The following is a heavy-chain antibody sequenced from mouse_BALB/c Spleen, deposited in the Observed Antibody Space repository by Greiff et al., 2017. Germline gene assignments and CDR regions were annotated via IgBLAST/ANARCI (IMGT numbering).Heavy chain of an antibody. V-gene: IGHV1-87*01. D-gene: IGHD1-1*01. CDR3: ARGTVVARGAMDY. J-gene: IGHJ4*01. CDR1: GYTFTSYW. CDR2: IYPGDGDT. Sequence: QVQLKESGAELARPGASVKLSCKASGYTFTSYWMQWVKQRPGQGLEWIGAIYPGDGDTRYTQKFKGKATLTADKSSSTAYMQLSSLASEDSAVYYCARGTVVARGAMDYWGQGTSVTVSS.